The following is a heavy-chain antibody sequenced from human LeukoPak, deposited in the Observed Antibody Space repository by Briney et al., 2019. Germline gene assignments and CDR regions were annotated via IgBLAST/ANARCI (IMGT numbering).Heavy chain of an antibody. V-gene: IGHV4-34*01. D-gene: IGHD3-22*01. CDR1: GGSFSGYY. J-gene: IGHJ4*02. Sequence: SETLSLTCAVYGGSFSGYYWSWIRQPPGKGLEWIGEINHSGSTNYNPSLKSRVTISVDTSKNQFSLKLSSVTAAGTAVYYCARGRRYYDSSGSSKGQGFDYWGQGTLVTVSS. CDR2: INHSGST. CDR3: ARGRRYYDSSGSSKGQGFDY.